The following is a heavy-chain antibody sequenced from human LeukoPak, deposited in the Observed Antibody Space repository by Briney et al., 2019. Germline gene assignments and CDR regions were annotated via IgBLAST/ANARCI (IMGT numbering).Heavy chain of an antibody. CDR2: ISGRGEST. J-gene: IGHJ4*02. V-gene: IGHV3-23*01. Sequence: GGSLRLSCAASGFTFSSYAVSWVRQSLGKGLKWVSGISGRGESTYYADSVKGRFTISRDYSKNTVYLQMNSLRAEDTALYYCAASLDLAVYGIDYWGQGTLVAVSS. CDR1: GFTFSSYA. CDR3: AASLDLAVYGIDY. D-gene: IGHD2-8*02.